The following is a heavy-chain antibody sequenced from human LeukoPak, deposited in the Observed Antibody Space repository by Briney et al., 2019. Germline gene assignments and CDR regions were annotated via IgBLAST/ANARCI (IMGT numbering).Heavy chain of an antibody. J-gene: IGHJ4*02. D-gene: IGHD6-13*01. CDR3: ARTIAAAGTVFDY. Sequence: SETLSLTCTVSGGSISSYCWSWIRQPPGKGLEWIGYIYYSGGTNYNPSLKSRVTISVDTSKNQFSLKLSSVTAADTAVYYCARTIAAAGTVFDYWGQGTLVTVSS. CDR1: GGSISSYC. V-gene: IGHV4-59*01. CDR2: IYYSGGT.